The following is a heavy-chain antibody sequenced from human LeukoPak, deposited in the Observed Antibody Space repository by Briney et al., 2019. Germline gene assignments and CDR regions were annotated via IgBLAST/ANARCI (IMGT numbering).Heavy chain of an antibody. J-gene: IGHJ1*01. V-gene: IGHV3-53*01. CDR3: ARDRRIAAAPQYFQH. CDR1: EFSFRTYA. D-gene: IGHD6-13*01. CDR2: IYSGGST. Sequence: GGSLRLSCTTSEFSFRTYAMTWVRQAPGKGLEWVSVIYSGGSTYYADSVKGRFTISRDNSKNTLYLQMNSLRAEDTAVYYCARDRRIAAAPQYFQHWGQGTLVTVSS.